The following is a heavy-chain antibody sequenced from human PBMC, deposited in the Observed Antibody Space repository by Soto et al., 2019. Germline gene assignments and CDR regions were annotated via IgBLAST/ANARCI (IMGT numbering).Heavy chain of an antibody. Sequence: PGGSLRLSCAASGFTFSSYGMHWVRQAPGKGLEWVAVISYDGSNKYYADSVKGRFTISRDNSKNTLYLQMNSLRAEDTAVYYCAKTPRLYYDFWSGPSAYWGQGTLVTVSS. J-gene: IGHJ4*02. CDR2: ISYDGSNK. D-gene: IGHD3-3*01. CDR3: AKTPRLYYDFWSGPSAY. V-gene: IGHV3-30*18. CDR1: GFTFSSYG.